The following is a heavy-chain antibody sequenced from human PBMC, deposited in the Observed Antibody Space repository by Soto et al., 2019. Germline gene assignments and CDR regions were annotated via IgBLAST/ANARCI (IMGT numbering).Heavy chain of an antibody. D-gene: IGHD6-6*01. Sequence: EVQLVESGGGLVKPGGSLRLSCAASGFTFSSYSMNWVRQAPGKGLEWVSSISSSSSYIYYADSVKGRFTISSDNATHSLYLQMNSLRDADTDVYYCSRVGGQLASGFDYWGQGTLVTVSS. CDR1: GFTFSSYS. CDR2: ISSSSSYI. V-gene: IGHV3-21*01. CDR3: SRVGGQLASGFDY. J-gene: IGHJ4*02.